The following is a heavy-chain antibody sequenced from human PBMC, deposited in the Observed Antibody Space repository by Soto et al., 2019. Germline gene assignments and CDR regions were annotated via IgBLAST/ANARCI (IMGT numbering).Heavy chain of an antibody. Sequence: EVQLVESGGGLVQPGGSLRLSCAASGFTVSSNYMSWVRQAPGKGLEWVSVIYSGGSTYYADSVKGRFTISRHNSKTTLYLQRHSLRAEDTGVYYCAREGAGTDYWGQGTLVTVSS. CDR2: IYSGGST. V-gene: IGHV3-53*04. CDR3: AREGAGTDY. J-gene: IGHJ4*02. D-gene: IGHD6-19*01. CDR1: GFTVSSNY.